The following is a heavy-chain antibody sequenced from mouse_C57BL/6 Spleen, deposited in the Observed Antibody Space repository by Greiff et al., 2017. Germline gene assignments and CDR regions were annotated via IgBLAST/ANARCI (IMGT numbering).Heavy chain of an antibody. CDR2: ISAGGSYT. CDR1: GFTFSSYA. CDR3: ARAGSSYFSYFDY. Sequence: EVKLVESGGGLVKPGGSLKLSCAASGFTFSSYAMSWVRQTPEKRLEWVAKISAGGSYTYYPDNVKGRFTISRDNAKNNLYLQMSHLKSEDTAMYYCARAGSSYFSYFDYWGQGTTLTVSS. D-gene: IGHD1-1*01. J-gene: IGHJ2*01. V-gene: IGHV5-4*03.